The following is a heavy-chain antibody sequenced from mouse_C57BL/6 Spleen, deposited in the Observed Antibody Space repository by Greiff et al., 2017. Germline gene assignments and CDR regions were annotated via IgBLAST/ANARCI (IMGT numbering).Heavy chain of an antibody. CDR1: GYSFTSYY. CDR2: IYPGSGNT. Sequence: VQLQQSGPELVKPGASVKISCKASGYSFTSYYIHWVKQRPGQGLEWIGWIYPGSGNTKYNEKFKGKATLTAATSSSTADMQLSSLTSEDAAVYYCARRELGRDWYFDVWGTGTTVTVSS. V-gene: IGHV1-66*01. D-gene: IGHD4-1*01. CDR3: ARRELGRDWYFDV. J-gene: IGHJ1*03.